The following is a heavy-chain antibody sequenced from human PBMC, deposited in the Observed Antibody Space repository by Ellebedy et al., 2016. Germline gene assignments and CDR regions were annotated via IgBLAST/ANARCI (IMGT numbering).Heavy chain of an antibody. D-gene: IGHD5-18*01. J-gene: IGHJ4*02. V-gene: IGHV3-7*02. Sequence: GGSLRLSCAASGLRFSAYWMSWVRQAPGKGLEWVANIDQSEGGKYYVGSVKGRFAISRDNVKNSLYLQMHNLRPEDTAVYYCARAEDTAMVFDYWGQGTLVTVSS. CDR1: GLRFSAYW. CDR3: ARAEDTAMVFDY. CDR2: IDQSEGGK.